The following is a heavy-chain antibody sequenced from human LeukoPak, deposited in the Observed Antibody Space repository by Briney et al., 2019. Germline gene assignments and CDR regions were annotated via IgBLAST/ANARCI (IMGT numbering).Heavy chain of an antibody. D-gene: IGHD3-3*01. J-gene: IGHJ2*01. CDR3: AKCHYDFWSGSHWYFDL. CDR2: ISGSGGST. CDR1: GFTFSSYA. V-gene: IGHV3-23*01. Sequence: PGGSLRLSCAASGFTFSSYAMSWVRQAPGKGLEWVSAISGSGGSTYYADSVKGRFTISRDNSKNTLYLQMNSLRAKDTAVYYCAKCHYDFWSGSHWYFDLWGRGTLVTVSS.